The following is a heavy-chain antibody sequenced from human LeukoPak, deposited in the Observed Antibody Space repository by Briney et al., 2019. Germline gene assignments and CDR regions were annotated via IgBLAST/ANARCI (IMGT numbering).Heavy chain of an antibody. CDR1: GFSVSSDY. J-gene: IGHJ4*02. CDR2: LYSGGST. Sequence: GGSLRLSCVASGFSVSSDYMTWVRQAPGKGLEWVSVLYSGGSTYYADSVKGRFTISRDNAKNSLYLQMNSLREEDTAVYYCVRDPDALDYWGQGTLVTVSS. CDR3: VRDPDALDY. V-gene: IGHV3-53*01.